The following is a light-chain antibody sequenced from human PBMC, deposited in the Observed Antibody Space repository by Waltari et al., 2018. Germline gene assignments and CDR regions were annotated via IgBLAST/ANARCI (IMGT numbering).Light chain of an antibody. CDR1: TNDLGSYNY. Sequence: SALTQPRSVSGSPGQSVTISCTGTTNDLGSYNYVSWYQQHPGKAPKLLILEVTKRPSGVPVRLSGSRSGNTASLTISGRRAEDEAEYYCCSYAGSYTWVFGGGTKLTVV. CDR2: EVT. J-gene: IGLJ3*02. CDR3: CSYAGSYTWV. V-gene: IGLV2-11*01.